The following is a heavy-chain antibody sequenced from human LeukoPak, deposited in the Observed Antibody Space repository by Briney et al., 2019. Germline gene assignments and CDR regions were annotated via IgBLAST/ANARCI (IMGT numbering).Heavy chain of an antibody. V-gene: IGHV4-34*01. CDR1: GGSFSGYY. Sequence: PSETLSLTCAVYGGSFSGYYWSWIRQPPGKGLEWIGEINHSGSTNYNPSLKSRVTISVDTSKNQFSLKLSSVTAADTAVYYCATAGYYYDSSGYYFDYWGQGTLVTVSS. CDR2: INHSGST. J-gene: IGHJ4*02. CDR3: ATAGYYYDSSGYYFDY. D-gene: IGHD3-22*01.